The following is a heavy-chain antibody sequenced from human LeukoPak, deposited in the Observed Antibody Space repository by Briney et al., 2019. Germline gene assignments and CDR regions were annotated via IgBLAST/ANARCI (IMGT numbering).Heavy chain of an antibody. CDR3: AKDKVVVVAATRRVDAFDI. D-gene: IGHD2-15*01. CDR1: GFTFSSYG. CDR2: ISGSGGST. V-gene: IGHV3-23*01. Sequence: PGGSLRLSCAASGFTFSSYGMSWVRQAPGKGLEWVSAISGSGGSTYYADSVKGRFTISRDNSKNTLYLQMNSLRAEDTAVYYCAKDKVVVVAATRRVDAFDIWGQGTMVTVSS. J-gene: IGHJ3*02.